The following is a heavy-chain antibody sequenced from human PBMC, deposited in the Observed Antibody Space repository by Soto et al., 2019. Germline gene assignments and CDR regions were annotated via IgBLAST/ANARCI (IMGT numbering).Heavy chain of an antibody. Sequence: GASVKVSCKASGGTFSSYAISWVRQAPGQGLEWMGGIIPIFGTANCAQKFQGRVTITADESTSTAYMELSSLRSEDTAVYYCARGKYGGNPYYFDYWGQGTLVTVSS. CDR3: ARGKYGGNPYYFDY. V-gene: IGHV1-69*13. D-gene: IGHD2-15*01. CDR1: GGTFSSYA. J-gene: IGHJ4*02. CDR2: IIPIFGTA.